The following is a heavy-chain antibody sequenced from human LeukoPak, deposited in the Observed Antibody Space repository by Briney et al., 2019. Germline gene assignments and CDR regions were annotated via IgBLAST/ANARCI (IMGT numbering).Heavy chain of an antibody. CDR1: GYTFTSYG. CDR3: AWTYYYGSGSSHFDY. J-gene: IGHJ4*02. V-gene: IGHV1-18*04. D-gene: IGHD3-10*01. Sequence: GASVKVSCKASGYTFTSYGISWVRQAPGQGLEWMGWISAYNGNTNYAQKLQGRVTMTTDTSTSTAYMELRSLRSDDTAVYYCAWTYYYGSGSSHFDYWGQGTLATVSS. CDR2: ISAYNGNT.